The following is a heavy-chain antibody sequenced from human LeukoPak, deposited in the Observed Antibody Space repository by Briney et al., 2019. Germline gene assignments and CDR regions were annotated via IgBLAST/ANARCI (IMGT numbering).Heavy chain of an antibody. CDR1: GGSMNNYY. J-gene: IGHJ4*02. D-gene: IGHD3-16*01. V-gene: IGHV4-39*07. CDR2: IYYSGST. Sequence: SETLSLTCSVPGGSMNNYYWGWIRQPPGKGLEWIGSIYYSGSTYYNPSLKSRVTISLDTSKNQFSLKLSSVTAADTAVYYCARQGFGSSYFDYWGQGTLVTVSS. CDR3: ARQGFGSSYFDY.